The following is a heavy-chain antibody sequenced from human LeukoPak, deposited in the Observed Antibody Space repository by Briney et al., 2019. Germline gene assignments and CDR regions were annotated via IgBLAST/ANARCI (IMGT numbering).Heavy chain of an antibody. CDR3: ARDPLNWFDP. CDR2: IYYSGST. CDR1: AGSISSSSYY. V-gene: IGHV4-39*07. D-gene: IGHD3-16*02. Sequence: SETLSLTCSVSAGSISSSSYYWGWIRQPPGKGLEWIGSIYYSGSTYYNPSLNSRVTISVDTSKNQFSLKLSSVTAADTAVYYCARDPLNWFDPWGQGTLVTVSS. J-gene: IGHJ5*02.